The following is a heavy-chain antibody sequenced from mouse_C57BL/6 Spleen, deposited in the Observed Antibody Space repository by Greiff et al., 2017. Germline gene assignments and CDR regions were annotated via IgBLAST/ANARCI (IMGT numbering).Heavy chain of an antibody. CDR2: INYDGSST. CDR3: ARDGKDYYFDY. Sequence: EVQLVESEGGLVQPGSSMKLSCTASGFTFSDYYMAWVRQVPEKGLEWVANINYDGSSTYYLDSLKSRFIISRDNAKNILYLQMSSLKSEDTATYYCARDGKDYYFDYWGQGTTLTVSS. CDR1: GFTFSDYY. J-gene: IGHJ2*01. V-gene: IGHV5-16*01.